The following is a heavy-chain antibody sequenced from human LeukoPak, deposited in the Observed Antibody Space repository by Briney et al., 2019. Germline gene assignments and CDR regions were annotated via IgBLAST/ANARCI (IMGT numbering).Heavy chain of an antibody. D-gene: IGHD2/OR15-2a*01. J-gene: IGHJ4*02. CDR3: AKDFSIRRYYFDY. V-gene: IGHV3-30*18. CDR1: GFTFSSYG. Sequence: GRSLRLSCAASGFTFSSYGMHWVRQAPGKGLEWVAAISYDGSNKYYADSVKGRFTISRDNSKNTLYLQMNSLRAEDTAVYYCAKDFSIRRYYFDYWGQGTLVTVSS. CDR2: ISYDGSNK.